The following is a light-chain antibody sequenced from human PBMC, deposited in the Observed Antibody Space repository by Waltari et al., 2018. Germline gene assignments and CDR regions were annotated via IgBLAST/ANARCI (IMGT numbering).Light chain of an antibody. CDR2: WAS. J-gene: IGKJ2*01. V-gene: IGKV4-1*01. CDR1: QNILYSPNNKNY. CDR3: QQYYSSPYT. Sequence: DIVLTQSPDSLAVSLGERATINCKSSQNILYSPNNKNYLAWYQQKAGQPPKLLFYWASTRESGVPDRFSGSGSGTDFTLTISSLQAEDVAVYYCQQYYSSPYTFGQGTRLEIK.